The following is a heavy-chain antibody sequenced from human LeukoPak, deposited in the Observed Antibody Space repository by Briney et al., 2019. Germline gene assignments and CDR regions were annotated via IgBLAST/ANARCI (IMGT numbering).Heavy chain of an antibody. CDR1: GFTFSSYG. D-gene: IGHD2-2*01. V-gene: IGHV3-33*01. Sequence: QPGRSLRLSCAASGFTFSSYGMHWVRQAPGKGLEWVAVIWYDGSNKYYADSVKGRFTISRDNSKNTLYLQMNSLRAEDTAVYYCARDHCSSTSCHYYYYYYYMDVWGKGTTVTVSS. J-gene: IGHJ6*03. CDR2: IWYDGSNK. CDR3: ARDHCSSTSCHYYYYYYYMDV.